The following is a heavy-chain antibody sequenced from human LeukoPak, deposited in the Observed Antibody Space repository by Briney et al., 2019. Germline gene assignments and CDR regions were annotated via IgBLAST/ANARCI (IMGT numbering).Heavy chain of an antibody. CDR2: IYTSGST. Sequence: SQTLSLTCTVSGGSISSGGYYWSWLRQHPGKGLGWIGRIYTSGSTNYNPSLKSRVTMSVDTSKNQFSLKLSSVTAADTAVYYCARVRNHVPYWYFDLWGRGTLVTVSS. CDR3: ARVRNHVPYWYFDL. D-gene: IGHD3-3*01. V-gene: IGHV4-61*02. J-gene: IGHJ2*01. CDR1: GGSISSGGYY.